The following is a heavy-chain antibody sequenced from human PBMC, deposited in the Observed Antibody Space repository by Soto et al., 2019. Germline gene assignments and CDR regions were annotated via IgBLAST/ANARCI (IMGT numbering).Heavy chain of an antibody. CDR1: GGSISSSSYY. CDR2: IYYSGST. CDR3: ASQLTGDYYNKTVYYYYYYMDV. J-gene: IGHJ6*03. Sequence: SETLSLTCTVSGGSISSSSYYWGWIRQPPGKGLEWIGSIYYSGSTYYNPSLKSRVTISVDTSKNQFSLKLSSVTAADTAVYYCASQLTGDYYNKTVYYYYYYMDVWGKGTTVTVSS. V-gene: IGHV4-39*01. D-gene: IGHD4-17*01.